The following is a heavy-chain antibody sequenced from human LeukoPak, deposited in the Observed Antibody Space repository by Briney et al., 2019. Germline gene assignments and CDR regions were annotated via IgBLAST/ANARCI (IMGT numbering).Heavy chain of an antibody. CDR2: IWYDGSIK. CDR3: ARDRCTDGVCYYDY. Sequence: GRSLRLSCASPGFTPSRSRMHRVPQAPGKGLEWVAVIWYDGSIKYYGDSVKGRFTIPRDNPKNALYLQMNSLRAEDTAVYYCARDRCTDGVCYYDYWGQGTLVTVSS. J-gene: IGHJ4*02. V-gene: IGHV3-33*01. CDR1: GFTPSRSR. D-gene: IGHD2-8*01.